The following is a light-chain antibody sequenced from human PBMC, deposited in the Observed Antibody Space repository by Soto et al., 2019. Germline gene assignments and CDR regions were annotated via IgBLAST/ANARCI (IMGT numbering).Light chain of an antibody. CDR1: GSDVGGYNY. J-gene: IGLJ2*01. Sequence: QSALTQPPSASGSPGQSVTISCTGTGSDVGGYNYVSWYQQHPGKAPKLMIYEVSKRPSGVPDRFSGSKSGNTASLTVSGLQAEDEADYDCGSYAGSNTLVFGGGTKLTVL. CDR2: EVS. CDR3: GSYAGSNTLV. V-gene: IGLV2-8*01.